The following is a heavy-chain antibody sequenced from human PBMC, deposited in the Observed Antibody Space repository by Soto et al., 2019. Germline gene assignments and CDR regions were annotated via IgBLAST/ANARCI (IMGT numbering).Heavy chain of an antibody. Sequence: GGSLILSCASSGFTFSSYSMNWVRQAPGKGLEWVSSISSSSSYIYYADSVKGRFTISRDNAKNSLYLQMNSLRAEDTAVYYCARESEGAAGTKNGYSFDEWGQGTLVTVYS. J-gene: IGHJ4*02. V-gene: IGHV3-21*01. D-gene: IGHD6-19*01. CDR3: ARESEGAAGTKNGYSFDE. CDR1: GFTFSSYS. CDR2: ISSSSSYI.